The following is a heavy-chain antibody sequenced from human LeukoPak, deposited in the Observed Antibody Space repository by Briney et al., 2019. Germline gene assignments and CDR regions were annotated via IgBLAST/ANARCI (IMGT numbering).Heavy chain of an antibody. Sequence: GGSLRLSCADSGFTFSTSWMTWVRQAPGKGLEWVAVILSDGSIQNTADSVRGRFIISRDNSKNTLFLQMNRLRTEDTAVYYCARGAILGGYNLIDDWGQGTLVTVSS. V-gene: IGHV3-30*03. CDR3: ARGAILGGYNLIDD. D-gene: IGHD1-26*01. J-gene: IGHJ4*02. CDR2: ILSDGSIQ. CDR1: GFTFSTSW.